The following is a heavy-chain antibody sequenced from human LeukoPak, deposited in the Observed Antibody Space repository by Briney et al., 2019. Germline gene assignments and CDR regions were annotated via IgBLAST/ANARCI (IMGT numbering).Heavy chain of an antibody. CDR2: LSSSGGST. D-gene: IGHD6-19*01. Sequence: GGSLRLSCAASGFTFSNYGMNWVRQAPGKGLEWVSALSSSGGSTYYADSVKGRFTISRDNSKNTLYLQINSLRAEDTAVYYCARGRRYSSGWHYFDYWGQGTLVTVSS. J-gene: IGHJ4*02. CDR3: ARGRRYSSGWHYFDY. V-gene: IGHV3-23*01. CDR1: GFTFSNYG.